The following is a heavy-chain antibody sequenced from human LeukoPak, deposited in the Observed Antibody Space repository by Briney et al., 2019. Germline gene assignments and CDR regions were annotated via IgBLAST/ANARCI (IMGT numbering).Heavy chain of an antibody. Sequence: SETLSLTCTVSGGSISGNYWSWFRQPPGKGLEWIGYIYYSGSTNYNPSLKSRVTISVDTSKNQFSLKLNSVTAADTAVYYYASHKGFWGQGTLVTVSS. CDR2: IYYSGST. CDR3: ASHKGF. V-gene: IGHV4-59*01. CDR1: GGSISGNY. J-gene: IGHJ4*02.